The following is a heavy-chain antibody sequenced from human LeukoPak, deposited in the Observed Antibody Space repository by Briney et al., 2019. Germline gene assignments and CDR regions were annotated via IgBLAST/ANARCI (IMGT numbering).Heavy chain of an antibody. V-gene: IGHV3-21*01. CDR2: ITGDSAYI. D-gene: IGHD2-21*01. J-gene: IGHJ4*02. Sequence: GGSLRLSCAASGSTFTTYAMNWVRQAPGEGLKWVSCITGDSAYIYYADWVKGRFTISRDNAKNSLYLQMNSLRAEDTAVYYSAREWGLIAVAGGPGYWGQGTLVTVSS. CDR1: GSTFTTYA. CDR3: AREWGLIAVAGGPGY.